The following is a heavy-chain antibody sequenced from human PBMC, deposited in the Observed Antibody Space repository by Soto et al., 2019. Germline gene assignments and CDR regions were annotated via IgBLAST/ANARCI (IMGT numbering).Heavy chain of an antibody. Sequence: PGESLKISCKGSGYSFTSYWIGWVRQMPGKGLEWMGIIYPGDSDTRYSPSFQGQVTISADKSISTAYLQWSSLKASDTAMYYCARLSTWNGGPYGMDVWGQGTTVTVS. CDR2: IYPGDSDT. J-gene: IGHJ6*02. D-gene: IGHD1-1*01. CDR1: GYSFTSYW. V-gene: IGHV5-51*01. CDR3: ARLSTWNGGPYGMDV.